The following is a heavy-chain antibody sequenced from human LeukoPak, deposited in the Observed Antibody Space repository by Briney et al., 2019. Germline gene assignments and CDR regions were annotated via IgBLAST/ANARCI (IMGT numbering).Heavy chain of an antibody. CDR3: ARWDSSDYLRY. CDR1: GFSFSSYW. Sequence: GSLRLSCAASGFSFSSYWMHWIRQPPGKGLEWVGYIYYTGSTNYNPSLKSRVTISVDTSKNQFSLKLSSVTAADTAVYYCARWDSSDYLRYWGQGTLVTVSS. D-gene: IGHD3-22*01. J-gene: IGHJ4*02. V-gene: IGHV4-59*01. CDR2: IYYTGST.